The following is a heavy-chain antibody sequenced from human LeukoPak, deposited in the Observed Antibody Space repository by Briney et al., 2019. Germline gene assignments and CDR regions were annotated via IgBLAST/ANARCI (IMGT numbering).Heavy chain of an antibody. D-gene: IGHD4-17*01. V-gene: IGHV4-30-2*01. J-gene: IGHJ3*02. CDR2: IYHSGSS. CDR3: ARLTTVTTWAFDI. CDR1: GGSISSGGYS. Sequence: SQTLSLTCAVSGGSISSGGYSWSWIRQPPGKGLEWIGYIYHSGSSYYNPSLKSRVTISVDRSKNQFSLKLSSVTAADTAVYYCARLTTVTTWAFDIWGQGTMVTVSS.